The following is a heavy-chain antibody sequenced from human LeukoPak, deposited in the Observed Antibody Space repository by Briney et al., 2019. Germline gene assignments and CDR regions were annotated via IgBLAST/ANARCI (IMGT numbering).Heavy chain of an antibody. V-gene: IGHV4-30-4*08. CDR2: IYYSGST. Sequence: SETLSLTCAVYGGSFSGYYWSWIRQPPGKGLEWIGYIYYSGSTYYNPSLKSRVTISIDSSKKQFSLKLTSVTAADTAVYYCARAGFGIDFWGQGTLVTVSS. CDR1: GGSFSGYY. CDR3: ARAGFGIDF. J-gene: IGHJ4*02. D-gene: IGHD3-10*01.